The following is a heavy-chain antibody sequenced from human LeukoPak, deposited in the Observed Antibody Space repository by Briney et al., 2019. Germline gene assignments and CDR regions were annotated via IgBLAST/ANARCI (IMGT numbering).Heavy chain of an antibody. D-gene: IGHD3-10*01. CDR3: ARDTPYYYGSGSYYNFPDY. V-gene: IGHV4-39*07. J-gene: IGHJ4*02. CDR2: IYYSGST. CDR1: GGSISSSSYY. Sequence: SETLSLTCTVSGGSISSSSYYWGWIRQPPGKGLEWIGSIYYSGSTYYNPSLKSRVTISVDTSKNQFSLKLSSVTAADTAVYYCARDTPYYYGSGSYYNFPDYWGQGTLVTVSS.